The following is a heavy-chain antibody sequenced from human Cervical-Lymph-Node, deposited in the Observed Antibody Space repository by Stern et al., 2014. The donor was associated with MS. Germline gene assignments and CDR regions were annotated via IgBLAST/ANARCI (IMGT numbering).Heavy chain of an antibody. CDR3: AKDIVVAGSWSLGAFDV. Sequence: EVQLVESGGGLVQPGRTLRLSCAASGFTFDDYAMHWVRQAPGKGLEWVSGISWNSGTIDYADSVKGRFTISRDKAKNSLYLQMNSLRAEDTALYYCAKDIVVAGSWSLGAFDVWGQGTLVTVSS. CDR1: GFTFDDYA. D-gene: IGHD6-19*01. V-gene: IGHV3-9*01. CDR2: ISWNSGTI. J-gene: IGHJ3*01.